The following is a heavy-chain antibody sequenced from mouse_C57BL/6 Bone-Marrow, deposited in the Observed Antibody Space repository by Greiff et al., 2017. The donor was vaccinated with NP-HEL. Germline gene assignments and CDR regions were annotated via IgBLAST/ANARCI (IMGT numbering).Heavy chain of an antibody. D-gene: IGHD2-1*01. Sequence: QVQLKQPGAELVKPGASVKLSCKASGYTFTSYWMQWVKQRPGQGLEWIGEIDPSDSYTNYNQKFKGKATLTVDTSSSTAYMQLSSLTSEDSAVYYCARGGPYGNSFAYWGQGTLVTVSA. J-gene: IGHJ3*01. CDR3: ARGGPYGNSFAY. CDR1: GYTFTSYW. CDR2: IDPSDSYT. V-gene: IGHV1-50*01.